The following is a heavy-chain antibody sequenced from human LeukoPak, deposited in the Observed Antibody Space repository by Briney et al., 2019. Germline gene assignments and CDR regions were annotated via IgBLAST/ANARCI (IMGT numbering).Heavy chain of an antibody. CDR1: GFTFSSYG. V-gene: IGHV3-30*03. CDR3: ASGNYYGSRRAFDI. CDR2: ISYDGSNK. D-gene: IGHD3-10*01. Sequence: TGGSLLLSCAASGFTFSSYGMHWVRQAPGKGLEWVAVISYDGSNKYYADSVKGRFTISRDNSKNTLYLQMNSLRAEDTAVYYCASGNYYGSRRAFDIWGQGTMVTVSS. J-gene: IGHJ3*02.